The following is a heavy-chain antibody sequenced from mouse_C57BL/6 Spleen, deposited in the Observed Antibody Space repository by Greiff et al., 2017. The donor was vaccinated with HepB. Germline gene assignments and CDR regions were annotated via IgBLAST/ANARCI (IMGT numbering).Heavy chain of an antibody. J-gene: IGHJ2*01. CDR2: IDPETGGT. CDR1: GYTFTDYE. D-gene: IGHD2-3*01. V-gene: IGHV1-15*01. CDR3: TRDDGYIPFGY. Sequence: VQVVESGAELVRPGASVTLSCKASGYTFTDYEMHWVKQTPVHGLEWIGAIDPETGGTAYNQKFKGKAILTADKSSSTAYMELRSLTSEDSAVYYCTRDDGYIPFGYWGQGTTLTVSS.